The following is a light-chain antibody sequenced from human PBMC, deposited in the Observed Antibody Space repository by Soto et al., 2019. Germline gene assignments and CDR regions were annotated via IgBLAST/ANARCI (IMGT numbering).Light chain of an antibody. CDR1: QDISNY. CDR2: DAS. CDR3: QQYDNLLIT. V-gene: IGKV1-33*01. J-gene: IGKJ5*01. Sequence: DIQMTQSPSSLSASVGDRVTITCQASQDISNYLNWYQQKPGKAPKLLIYDASNLEKGVPSRFSGSGSGTDFTFTISRLQPEDIATYYCQQYDNLLITFGQGTRLDIK.